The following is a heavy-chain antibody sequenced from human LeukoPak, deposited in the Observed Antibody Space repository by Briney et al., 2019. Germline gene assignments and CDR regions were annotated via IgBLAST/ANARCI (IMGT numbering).Heavy chain of an antibody. CDR3: ARARGYCSGGSCRHFDY. Sequence: ASVKVSCKASGYTFTSYGISWVRQAPGQGLEWVGWISAYNGNTNYAQKLQGRVTMTTGTSTSTAYMELRSLRSDDTAVYYCARARGYCSGGSCRHFDYWGQGTLVTVSS. CDR1: GYTFTSYG. J-gene: IGHJ4*02. CDR2: ISAYNGNT. V-gene: IGHV1-18*04. D-gene: IGHD2-15*01.